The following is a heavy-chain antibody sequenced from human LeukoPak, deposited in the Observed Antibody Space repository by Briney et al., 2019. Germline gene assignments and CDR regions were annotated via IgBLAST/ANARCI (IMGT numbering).Heavy chain of an antibody. CDR3: TRVYGTLGDY. Sequence: PSQTLSLTCTVSGGSISSGYYYWSWIRQPPGKGLEYIGYIYYGGTYYNPSLKSRVTISVDTSKNQFSLKLSSVTAADTAVYYCTRVYGTLGDYWGQGTLVTVSS. V-gene: IGHV4-30-4*01. CDR2: IYYGGT. CDR1: GGSISSGYYY. D-gene: IGHD2-8*01. J-gene: IGHJ4*02.